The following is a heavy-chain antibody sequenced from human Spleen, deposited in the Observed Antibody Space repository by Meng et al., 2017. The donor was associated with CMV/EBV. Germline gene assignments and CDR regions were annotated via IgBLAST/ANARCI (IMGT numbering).Heavy chain of an antibody. J-gene: IGHJ4*02. CDR3: ARLRGSSPFDY. CDR1: GYDFSTDW. V-gene: IGHV5-51*01. CDR2: IYPGDSDT. Sequence: GESLKISCKGSGYDFSTDWIAWVRQTPGKGLEWMGMIYPGDSDTRYNPSFKGQVTISADKSISTTYLQWSSLKASDTAIYYCARLRGSSPFDYWGQGTQVTVSS. D-gene: IGHD1-26*01.